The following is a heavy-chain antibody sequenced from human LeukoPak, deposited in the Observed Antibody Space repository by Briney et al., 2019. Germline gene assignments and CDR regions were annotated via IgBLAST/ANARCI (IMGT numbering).Heavy chain of an antibody. Sequence: GGSLRLSCAASGFTFSSHAMHWVRQAPGKGLEWVAVISYDGSNKYYADSVKGRFTISRDNSKNTLYLQMNSLRAEDTAVYYCAKDSKRGPYSSSPGTFDYWGQGTLVTVSS. V-gene: IGHV3-30-3*01. D-gene: IGHD6-6*01. CDR2: ISYDGSNK. J-gene: IGHJ4*02. CDR1: GFTFSSHA. CDR3: AKDSKRGPYSSSPGTFDY.